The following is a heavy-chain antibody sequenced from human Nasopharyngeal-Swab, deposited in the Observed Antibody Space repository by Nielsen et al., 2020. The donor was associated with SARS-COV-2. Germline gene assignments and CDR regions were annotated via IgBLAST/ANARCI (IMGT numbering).Heavy chain of an antibody. J-gene: IGHJ4*02. CDR2: IGDKDHNYAT. Sequence: GESLKLSCAASGFLFRCSAMHWVRQASGKGLEWVGRIGDKDHNYATTYGAAVKGRFTISRDESKNTAFLQMDSLKTEDTALYYCTTDYYFDYWGQGTLVTVSS. CDR3: TTDYYFDY. V-gene: IGHV3-73*01. CDR1: GFLFRCSA.